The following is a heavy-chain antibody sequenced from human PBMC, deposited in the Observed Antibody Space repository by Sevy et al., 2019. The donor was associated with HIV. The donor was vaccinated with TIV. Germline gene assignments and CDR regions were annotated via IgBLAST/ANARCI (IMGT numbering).Heavy chain of an antibody. Sequence: SETLSLTCTVSGGSISSSSYYWGWIRQPPGKGLEWIGSIYYSGSTYYNRSLKSRVTISVDTSKNQFSLKLSSVTAADTAVYYCARHFRYNWNFGDYFDYWGQGTLVTVSS. CDR1: GGSISSSSYY. D-gene: IGHD1-7*01. CDR2: IYYSGST. CDR3: ARHFRYNWNFGDYFDY. V-gene: IGHV4-39*01. J-gene: IGHJ4*02.